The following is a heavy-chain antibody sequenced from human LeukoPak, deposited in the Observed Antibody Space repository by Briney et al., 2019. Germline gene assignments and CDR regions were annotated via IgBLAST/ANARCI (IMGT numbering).Heavy chain of an antibody. J-gene: IGHJ4*02. CDR3: ARVEGITIFGVVIPYFDY. Sequence: GGSLRLSCAASGFTFSSYSMNWVRQAPGKGLEWVSSISSSSSYIYYADSVKGRFTISRDNAKNSLYLQMNSLRAEDTAVHYCARVEGITIFGVVIPYFDYWGQGTLVTVSS. CDR1: GFTFSSYS. CDR2: ISSSSSYI. D-gene: IGHD3-3*01. V-gene: IGHV3-21*01.